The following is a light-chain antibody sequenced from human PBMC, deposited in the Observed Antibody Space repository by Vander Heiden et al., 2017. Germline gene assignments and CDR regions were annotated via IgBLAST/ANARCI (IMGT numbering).Light chain of an antibody. Sequence: IQMTQSPSSLSASVGDRVTITCRASQNIITYLNWYQQRPGKAPKVLIYGASTGQSGVPSRFSGSGSGTDFTLTITRRQPEDSASYYVQQGYSPLTFGGGTKVDI. J-gene: IGKJ4*01. CDR1: QNIITY. CDR3: QQGYSPLT. V-gene: IGKV1-39*01. CDR2: GAS.